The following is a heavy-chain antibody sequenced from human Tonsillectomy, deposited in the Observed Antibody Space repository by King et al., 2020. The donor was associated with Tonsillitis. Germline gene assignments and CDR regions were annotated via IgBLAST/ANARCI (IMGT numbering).Heavy chain of an antibody. J-gene: IGHJ3*02. CDR2: ISASGGST. CDR3: AKIPLYDDYMWSRGGDAFDI. CDR1: GFTFSSYG. D-gene: IGHD4-17*01. V-gene: IGHV3-23*04. Sequence: VQLVESGGGLVQPGGSLRLSCAASGFTFSSYGMSWVRQAPGKGLEWVSGISASGGSTYYADSLKGRFTISRDNSKNTQYLQMNSLRAEDTAVYYCAKIPLYDDYMWSRGGDAFDIWGQGTMVTVSS.